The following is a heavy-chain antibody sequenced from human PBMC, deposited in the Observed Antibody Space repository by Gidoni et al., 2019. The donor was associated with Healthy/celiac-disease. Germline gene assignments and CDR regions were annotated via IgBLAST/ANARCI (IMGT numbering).Heavy chain of an antibody. V-gene: IGHV3-23*01. J-gene: IGHJ4*02. CDR1: GFTFSSYA. D-gene: IGHD3-22*01. CDR2: ISGSGGST. Sequence: EVQLLESGGGLVQPGGSLRLSCAASGFTFSSYAMSWVRQAPGTGLEWVSAISGSGGSTYYADSVKGRFTISRDNSKNTLYLQMNSLRAEDTAVYYCAKLKYYYDSSGYRPPGYWGQGTLVTVSS. CDR3: AKLKYYYDSSGYRPPGY.